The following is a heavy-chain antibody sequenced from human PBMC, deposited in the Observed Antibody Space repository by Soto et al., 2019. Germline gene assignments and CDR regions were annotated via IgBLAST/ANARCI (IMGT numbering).Heavy chain of an antibody. Sequence: GGSLRLSCAASGFTFSSYWMHWVRQAPGKGLVWVSRINSDGSSTSYADSVKGRFTISRDNAKNTVYLQMNSLRAEDTAVYYCASPYMYSSGLYFYVLDFSGQGSSVIGSS. D-gene: IGHD6-19*01. J-gene: IGHJ6*02. V-gene: IGHV3-74*01. CDR3: ASPYMYSSGLYFYVLDF. CDR1: GFTFSSYW. CDR2: INSDGSST.